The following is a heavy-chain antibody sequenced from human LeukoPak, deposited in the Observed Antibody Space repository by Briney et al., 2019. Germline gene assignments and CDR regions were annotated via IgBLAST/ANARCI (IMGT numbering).Heavy chain of an antibody. D-gene: IGHD3-16*02. V-gene: IGHV1-2*02. J-gene: IGHJ4*02. CDR3: ARVYDYVWGSYRSFDY. CDR2: INPNSGGT. Sequence: GASVTVSCKASGYTFTGYYMHWVRQAPGQGREWMGWINPNSGGTNYARKFQGRVTMTRDTSISTAYMELSRLRSDDTAVYYCARVYDYVWGSYRSFDYWGQGTLVTVSS. CDR1: GYTFTGYY.